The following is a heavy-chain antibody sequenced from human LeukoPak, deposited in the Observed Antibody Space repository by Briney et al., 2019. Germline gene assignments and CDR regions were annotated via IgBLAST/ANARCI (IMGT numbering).Heavy chain of an antibody. D-gene: IGHD2-15*01. J-gene: IGHJ4*02. Sequence: ASVKVSCKASGYTFTSYGISWVRQAPGQGLEWMGWISAYNGNTNYAQTLQGRATMTTDTSTSTAYMELRSLRSDDTAVYYCAYLGYCSGGSCLPTNYWGQGTLVTVSS. CDR1: GYTFTSYG. V-gene: IGHV1-18*04. CDR3: AYLGYCSGGSCLPTNY. CDR2: ISAYNGNT.